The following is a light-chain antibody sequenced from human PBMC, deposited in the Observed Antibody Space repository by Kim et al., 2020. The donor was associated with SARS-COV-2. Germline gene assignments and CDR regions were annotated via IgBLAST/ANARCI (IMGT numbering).Light chain of an antibody. CDR3: GTWDSSLSAEV. V-gene: IGLV1-51*01. CDR2: DNN. CDR1: SSNIGNNY. Sequence: GQKVTISCSGSSSNIGNNYVSWYQQLPGTAPKLLIYDNNKRPSGIPDRFSGSKSGTSATLGITGLQTGDEADYYCGTWDSSLSAEVFGIGTRSPS. J-gene: IGLJ1*01.